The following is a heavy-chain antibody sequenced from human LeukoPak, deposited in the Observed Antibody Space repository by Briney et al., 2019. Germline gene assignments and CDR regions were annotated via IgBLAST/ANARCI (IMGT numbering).Heavy chain of an antibody. CDR1: GYTFANYW. CDR2: IYPGDSGT. Sequence: GESLKISCKGSGYTFANYWIAWVRQMPGKGLEWMGIIYPGDSGTRYSPSFQGQVTISADKAINTAYLQWSSLKASDTAMYYCTRRAYTSDAGDWGQGTLVTVSS. J-gene: IGHJ4*02. CDR3: TRRAYTSDAGD. D-gene: IGHD3-16*01. V-gene: IGHV5-51*01.